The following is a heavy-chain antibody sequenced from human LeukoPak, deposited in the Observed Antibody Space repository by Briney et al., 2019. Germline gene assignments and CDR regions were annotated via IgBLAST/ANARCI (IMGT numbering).Heavy chain of an antibody. D-gene: IGHD3-10*01. J-gene: IGHJ4*02. CDR3: AKRLSGSGSYSFDY. CDR1: GYTFTSYD. V-gene: IGHV1-8*01. CDR2: MNPNSGNT. Sequence: GASVKVSCKASGYTFTSYDINWVRQATGQGLEWMGWMNPNSGNTGYAQKFQGRVTMTRNTSISTAYMELSSLRSEDTAVYYCAKRLSGSGSYSFDYLGQGTLVTVSS.